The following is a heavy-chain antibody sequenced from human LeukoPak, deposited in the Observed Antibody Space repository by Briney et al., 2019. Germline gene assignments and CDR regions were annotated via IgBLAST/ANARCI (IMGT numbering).Heavy chain of an antibody. CDR2: ITGSSSYI. CDR1: GFTFSTYS. V-gene: IGHV3-21*01. D-gene: IGHD4-17*01. Sequence: GGSLRLSCAASGFTFSTYSMNWVRQAPGKGLEWVSSITGSSSYIYYADSVKGRFTISRDNANNSLYLQMNSLRAEDTAVYYCAKGGTTVTRYVDYWGQGTLVTVSS. J-gene: IGHJ4*02. CDR3: AKGGTTVTRYVDY.